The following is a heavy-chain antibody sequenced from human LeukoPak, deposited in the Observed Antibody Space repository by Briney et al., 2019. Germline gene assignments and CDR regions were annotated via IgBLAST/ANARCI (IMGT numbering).Heavy chain of an antibody. CDR1: GGSISSSSYY. CDR2: IYYSGST. V-gene: IGHV4-39*01. D-gene: IGHD5-24*01. Sequence: SETLSLTCTVSGGSISSSSYYWGWIRQPPGKGLEWIGSIYYSGSTYYNPSLKSRVTISVDTSKNQFSLKLSSVTAADTAVYYCARQDGLSYFDYWGQGTLVTVSS. CDR3: ARQDGLSYFDY. J-gene: IGHJ4*02.